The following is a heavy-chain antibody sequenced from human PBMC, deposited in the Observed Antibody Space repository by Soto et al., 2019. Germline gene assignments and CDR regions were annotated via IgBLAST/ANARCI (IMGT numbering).Heavy chain of an antibody. CDR2: IIPILGIA. D-gene: IGHD4-17*01. CDR3: APQYYGDSAY. Sequence: SVKVSCKASGGTFSSDIVSWVRQAPGQGLEWMGRIIPILGIANYAQKFQGRVTITADKSTSTAYMGLSSLRSEDTAVYYCAPQYYGDSAYWGQGTLVTVS. V-gene: IGHV1-69*02. CDR1: GGTFSSDI. J-gene: IGHJ4*02.